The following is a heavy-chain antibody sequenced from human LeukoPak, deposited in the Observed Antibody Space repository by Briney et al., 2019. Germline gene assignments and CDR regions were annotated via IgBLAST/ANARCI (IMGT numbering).Heavy chain of an antibody. D-gene: IGHD6-13*01. CDR2: IWYDGSNK. CDR1: GFTFSSYE. V-gene: IGHV3-33*08. J-gene: IGHJ4*02. CDR3: AHISSSWPDY. Sequence: GGSLRLSCAASGFTFSSYEMNWVRQAPGKGLEWVAVIWYDGSNKYYADSVKGRFTISRDNSKNTLYLQMNSLRAEDTAVYYCAHISSSWPDYWGQGTLVTVSS.